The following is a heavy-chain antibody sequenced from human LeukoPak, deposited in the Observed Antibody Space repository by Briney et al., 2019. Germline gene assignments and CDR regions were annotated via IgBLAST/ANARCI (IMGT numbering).Heavy chain of an antibody. CDR1: GFTFDDYG. J-gene: IGHJ3*02. V-gene: IGHV3-20*04. Sequence: PGGSLRLSCAASGFTFDDYGMTWVRQAPGKGLEWVSGINWNGASTGYADSVKGRFTISRDNAKNSLYLQMNSLRAEDTALYYCAREVGIVVVIEGVFDIWGQGTTVTVSA. CDR2: INWNGAST. D-gene: IGHD3-22*01. CDR3: AREVGIVVVIEGVFDI.